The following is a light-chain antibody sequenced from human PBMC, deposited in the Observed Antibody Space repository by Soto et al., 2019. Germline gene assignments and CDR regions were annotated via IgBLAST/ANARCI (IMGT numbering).Light chain of an antibody. CDR1: QRVATNY. J-gene: IGKJ1*01. Sequence: EIVLTQSPATLSLSPGERATLSCRASQRVATNYLAWYQRKPGQAPRLLIYGASSRATDIPGRFSGSGSGTDFTLTITRLEPEDFAVYCCQQYGSSPPTFGQGTKVEMK. V-gene: IGKV3-20*01. CDR3: QQYGSSPPT. CDR2: GAS.